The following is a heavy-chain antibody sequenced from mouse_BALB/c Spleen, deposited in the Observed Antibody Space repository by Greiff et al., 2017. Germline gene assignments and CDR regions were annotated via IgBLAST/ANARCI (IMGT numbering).Heavy chain of an antibody. CDR2: INPYNGDT. CDR1: GYSFTGYF. D-gene: IGHD1-1*01. J-gene: IGHJ2*01. Sequence: VQLKQSGPELVKPGASVKISCKASGYSFTGYFMNWVMQSHGKSLEWIGRINPYNGDTFYNQKFKGKATLTVDKSSSTAHMELRSLASEDSAVYYCARSPVVDPFDYWGQGTTLTVSS. V-gene: IGHV1-20*02. CDR3: ARSPVVDPFDY.